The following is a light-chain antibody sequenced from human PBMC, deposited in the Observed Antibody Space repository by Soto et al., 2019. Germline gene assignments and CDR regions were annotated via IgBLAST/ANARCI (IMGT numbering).Light chain of an antibody. J-gene: IGLJ1*01. CDR1: SRNVVGYNY. CDR2: AVS. V-gene: IGLV2-14*01. CDR3: SSYTTSSTLLYV. Sequence: QSVLTQPASVSGSPGKWATIPSPGTSRNVVGYNYVSWYQQHPGKAPKLMIYAVSNRPSGVSNRFSGSKSGNTASLTISGLQAEDEADYYCSSYTTSSTLLYVFGTGTKLTVL.